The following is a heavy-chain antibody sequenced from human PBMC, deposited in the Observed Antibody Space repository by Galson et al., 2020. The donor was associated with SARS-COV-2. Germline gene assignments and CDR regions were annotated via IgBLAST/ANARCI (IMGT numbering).Heavy chain of an antibody. Sequence: ASVKVSCKVSGYTLTELSMHWVRQAPGKGLEWMGGFDPEDGETIYAQKFQGRVTMTEDTSTDTAYMELSSLRSEDTAVYYCATGPTVSRENGFDPWGQGTLVTVSS. CDR1: GYTLTELS. V-gene: IGHV1-24*01. J-gene: IGHJ5*02. D-gene: IGHD4-17*01. CDR2: FDPEDGET. CDR3: ATGPTVSRENGFDP.